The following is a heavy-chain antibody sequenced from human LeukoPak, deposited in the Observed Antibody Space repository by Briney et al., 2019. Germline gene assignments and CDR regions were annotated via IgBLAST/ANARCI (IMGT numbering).Heavy chain of an antibody. CDR2: IIPIFGTA. CDR1: GGTSSTYT. Sequence: SVKVSCKASGGTSSTYTISWVRQAPGQGLEWMGGIIPIFGTANYAQKFQGRVTITADESTSTAYMELSSLRSEDTAVYYCARDRNRVQYSSSYDIWGQGTMVTVSS. J-gene: IGHJ3*02. D-gene: IGHD6-6*01. V-gene: IGHV1-69*13. CDR3: ARDRNRVQYSSSYDI.